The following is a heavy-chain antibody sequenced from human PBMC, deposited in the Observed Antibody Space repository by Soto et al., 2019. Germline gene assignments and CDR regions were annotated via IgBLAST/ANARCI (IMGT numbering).Heavy chain of an antibody. CDR3: ARGDREDIAVVIGVRPGEDGVDV. Sequence: QVQLVESGGGVVQPGRSLRISCAASGFTFRNYAMHWVRQAPGKGLEWVAVISYAGGNKCYRDYVKGRFTISRDNSKNTLYLQINSLRYEDTAVYYCARGDREDIAVVIGVRPGEDGVDVWGQGTTVTVSS. J-gene: IGHJ6*02. CDR1: GFTFRNYA. D-gene: IGHD2-15*01. CDR2: ISYAGGNK. V-gene: IGHV3-30-3*01.